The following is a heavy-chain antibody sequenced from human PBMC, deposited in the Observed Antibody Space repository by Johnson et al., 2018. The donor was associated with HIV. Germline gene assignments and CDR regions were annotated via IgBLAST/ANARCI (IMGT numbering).Heavy chain of an antibody. CDR2: ISSSASSM. CDR3: ARDGDTVTTQGAFDI. D-gene: IGHD4-17*01. J-gene: IGHJ3*02. V-gene: IGHV3-11*04. CDR1: GFTFSDYY. Sequence: QVQLVESGGALVKPGGSLRLSCAASGFTFSDYYMIWIRQAPGTGLEWISYISSSASSMYYADSVKGRFTISRDNAKNSLYLQMNSLRAEDTAVYYCARDGDTVTTQGAFDIWGQGTMVTVSS.